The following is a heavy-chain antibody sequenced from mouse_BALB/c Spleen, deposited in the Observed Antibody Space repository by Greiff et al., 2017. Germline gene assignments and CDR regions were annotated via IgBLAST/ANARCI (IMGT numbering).Heavy chain of an antibody. J-gene: IGHJ4*01. Sequence: EVQLQQSGAELVKPGASVKLSCTASGFNIKDTYMHWVKQRPEQGLEWIGRIDPANGNTKYDPKFQGKATISADTSSNTAYLQLSSLTSEDTAVYYCARATTVPMDYWGQGTSVTVSS. CDR3: ARATTVPMDY. CDR2: IDPANGNT. CDR1: GFNIKDTY. V-gene: IGHV14-3*02. D-gene: IGHD1-1*01.